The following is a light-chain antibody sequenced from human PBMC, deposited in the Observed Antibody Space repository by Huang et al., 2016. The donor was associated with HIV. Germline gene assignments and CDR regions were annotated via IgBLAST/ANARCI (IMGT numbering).Light chain of an antibody. J-gene: IGKJ2*01. Sequence: DIVMTQSPLSLPVTPGEPASISCGSSQSLLHSNGYKYLDWYLQKPGQSPQLLIYLGSNRASGVPDRFSGSGSGEDFTLKISRVEAEDVGVYYCMQALQTPYTFGQGTKLEIK. V-gene: IGKV2-28*01. CDR2: LGS. CDR3: MQALQTPYT. CDR1: QSLLHSNGYKY.